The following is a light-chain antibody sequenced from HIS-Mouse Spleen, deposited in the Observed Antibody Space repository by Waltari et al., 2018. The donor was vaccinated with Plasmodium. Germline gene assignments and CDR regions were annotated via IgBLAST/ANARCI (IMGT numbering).Light chain of an antibody. J-gene: IGLJ2*01. V-gene: IGLV3-19*01. CDR1: SLRSYY. CDR3: NSRDSSGNHLV. CDR2: GKN. Sequence: SSELTQDPAVSVALGPPVRITCQGDSLRSYYAIWYQQKPGQAPVLVIYGKNNRPSGIPDRFSGSSSGNTASLTITGAQAEDEADYYCNSRDSSGNHLVFGGGTKLTVL.